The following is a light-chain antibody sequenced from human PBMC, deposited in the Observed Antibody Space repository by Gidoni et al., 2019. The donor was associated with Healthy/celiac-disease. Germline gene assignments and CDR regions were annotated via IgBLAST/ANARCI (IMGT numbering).Light chain of an antibody. J-gene: IGKJ3*01. CDR2: KAS. CDR1: QSISSW. Sequence: DIKMTQSPSTLSASVGDRVTIPCRASQSISSWLAWYQQQPGKAPKLLINKASSLESGVPSRFIGSGSGTEFTLTISSLQPDDFSTYYCQQYNSYPFTFGPXTKVDIK. V-gene: IGKV1-5*03. CDR3: QQYNSYPFT.